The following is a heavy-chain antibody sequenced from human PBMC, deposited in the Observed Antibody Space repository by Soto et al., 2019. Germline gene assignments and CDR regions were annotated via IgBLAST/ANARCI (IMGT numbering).Heavy chain of an antibody. J-gene: IGHJ4*02. Sequence: SETLSLTCTVSGGSISSSSYYWGWIRQPPGKGLEWIGIIYYSGSTYYNPSLKSRVTISVDTSKNQFSLRLSSVTAADTAVYYCARLASSNTSYYDFDSWGQGTLVTVSS. V-gene: IGHV4-39*07. CDR1: GGSISSSSYY. D-gene: IGHD2-2*01. CDR2: IYYSGST. CDR3: ARLASSNTSYYDFDS.